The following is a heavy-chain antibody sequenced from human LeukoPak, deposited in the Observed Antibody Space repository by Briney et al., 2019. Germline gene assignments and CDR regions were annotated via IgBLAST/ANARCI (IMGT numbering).Heavy chain of an antibody. CDR3: ASSPVDTAMGVDY. V-gene: IGHV4-34*01. D-gene: IGHD5-18*01. Sequence: PSETLSLTCAVYGGSFSGYYWSWIRQPPGKGLEWIGEINHSGCTNYNPSLKSRVTISVDTSKNQFSLKLSSVTAADTAVYYCASSPVDTAMGVDYWGQGTLVTVSS. J-gene: IGHJ4*02. CDR1: GGSFSGYY. CDR2: INHSGCT.